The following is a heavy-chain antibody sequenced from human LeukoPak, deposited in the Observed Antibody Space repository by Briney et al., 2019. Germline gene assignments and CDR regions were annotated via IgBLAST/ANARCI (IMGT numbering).Heavy chain of an antibody. D-gene: IGHD3-22*01. CDR2: INPSGGST. J-gene: IGHJ3*02. Sequence: ASVKVSCKASGYTFTSYYMHWVRQAPGQGLEWMGIINPSGGSTSYAQKFQGRVTMTRDTSTSTVYMELSSLRSEDTAVYYCARVPRDYYDSSGYPDAFDIWGQGTMVTVSS. V-gene: IGHV1-46*01. CDR1: GYTFTSYY. CDR3: ARVPRDYYDSSGYPDAFDI.